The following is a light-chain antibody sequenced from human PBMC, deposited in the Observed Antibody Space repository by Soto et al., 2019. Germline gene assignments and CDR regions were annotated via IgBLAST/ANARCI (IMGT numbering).Light chain of an antibody. J-gene: IGKJ1*01. CDR1: QSVSRDY. Sequence: EIVLTQSPGTLSLSPGERATLSCRASQSVSRDYLAWYQQKPGQAPRFLIYGASSRATGIPDRFSGSGSGTDFTLTISRLEPEDFAVYYCQKYGSSPLTFGQGTKVEIK. CDR2: GAS. V-gene: IGKV3-20*01. CDR3: QKYGSSPLT.